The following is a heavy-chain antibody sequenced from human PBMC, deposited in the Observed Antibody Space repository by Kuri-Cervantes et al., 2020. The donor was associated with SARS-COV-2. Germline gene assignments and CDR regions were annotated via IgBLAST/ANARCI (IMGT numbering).Heavy chain of an antibody. V-gene: IGHV3-30*03. CDR3: ARENSSERDFDY. CDR2: ISFDESDK. D-gene: IGHD3-22*01. Sequence: LSLTCAASGFTFSTYRMHWVRQAPGKGLEWVSVISFDESDKDYADSVKGRFTISRDNAKNSLYLQMNSLRAEDTAVYYCARENSSERDFDYWGQGTLVTVSS. CDR1: GFTFSTYR. J-gene: IGHJ4*02.